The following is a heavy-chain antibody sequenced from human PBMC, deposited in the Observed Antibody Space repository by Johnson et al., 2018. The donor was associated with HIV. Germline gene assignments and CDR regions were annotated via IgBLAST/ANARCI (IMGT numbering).Heavy chain of an antibody. CDR3: ARDGRDLVTRGGFDV. J-gene: IGHJ3*01. CDR2: IRYDGSNT. V-gene: IGHV3-30*02. Sequence: QVQLVESGGGVVQPGGSLRLSCAASGFTFSSYGMHWVRQAPGKGLEWVAFIRYDGSNTYYADSVKGRFTISRDNSRNMLYLQMNSLRPEDTAVYYCARDGRDLVTRGGFDVWGPGTVVTVSS. D-gene: IGHD5-18*01. CDR1: GFTFSSYG.